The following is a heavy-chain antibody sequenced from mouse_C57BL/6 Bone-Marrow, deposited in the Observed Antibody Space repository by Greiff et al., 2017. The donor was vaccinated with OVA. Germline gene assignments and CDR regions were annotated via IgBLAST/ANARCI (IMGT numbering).Heavy chain of an antibody. CDR2: IYPRSGNT. D-gene: IGHD2-3*01. CDR3: ARDGYCLDV. V-gene: IGHV1-81*01. CDR1: GYTFTSYG. Sequence: QVHVKQSGAELVRPGASVKLSCKASGYTFTSYGISWVKQRTGQGLEWIGEIYPRSGNTYYNEKFKGKATLTADKSSSTAYMELSSLTSEDAAVYFCARDGYCLDVWGTGTTVTVSS. J-gene: IGHJ1*03.